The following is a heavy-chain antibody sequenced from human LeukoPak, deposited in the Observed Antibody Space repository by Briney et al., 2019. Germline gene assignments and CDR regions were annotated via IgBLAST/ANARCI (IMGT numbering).Heavy chain of an antibody. CDR2: IIPIFGTA. Sequence: SVKVSCKASGGTFSSYAISWVRQAPGQGLEWMGRIIPIFGTANYAQKFQGRVTITADESTSTAYMELSSLRSEDTAVYYCASPDCSGGSCYTEPNFDYWGQGTLVTVSS. J-gene: IGHJ4*02. D-gene: IGHD2-15*01. CDR3: ASPDCSGGSCYTEPNFDY. V-gene: IGHV1-69*13. CDR1: GGTFSSYA.